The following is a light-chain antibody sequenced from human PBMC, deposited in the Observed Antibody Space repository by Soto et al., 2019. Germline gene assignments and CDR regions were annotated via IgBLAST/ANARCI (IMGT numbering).Light chain of an antibody. J-gene: IGKJ1*01. Sequence: EIVMTQSPATLSVSPGERATLSCTTSQGLNRNLAWYQQKLGQAPRVLIYGASTRAAGIPARFSGSGSGTEFILTISRLEPEDFAVYYCQQYGSSPRTFGQGTKVDIK. CDR2: GAS. V-gene: IGKV3-15*01. CDR3: QQYGSSPRT. CDR1: QGLNRN.